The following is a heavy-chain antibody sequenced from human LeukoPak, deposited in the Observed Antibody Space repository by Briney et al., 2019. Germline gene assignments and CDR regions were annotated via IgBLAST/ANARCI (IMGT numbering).Heavy chain of an antibody. CDR1: GASISSYY. J-gene: IGHJ4*02. D-gene: IGHD1-1*01. CDR2: IYYSGST. CDR3: ARNTGLFDY. Sequence: SETLSLTCAVSGASISSYYWSWIRQPPGKGLEWIGYIYYSGSTNYNPALKSRVTISVDTSKNQFSLKLNSVTAADTAVYYCARNTGLFDYWGQGTLVTVSS. V-gene: IGHV4-59*01.